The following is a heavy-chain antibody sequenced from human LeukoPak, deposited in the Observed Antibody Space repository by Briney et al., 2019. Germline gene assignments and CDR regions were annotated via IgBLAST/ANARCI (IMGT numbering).Heavy chain of an antibody. CDR3: ARIVGVSHSDY. Sequence: SQTLSLTCDISGDSDSLTSGASKWIRKSPSRGLEWVGRTYDRSKRYNDYPISLRGRITINTDTSKNQFSLQLSSVTPDVTAVYYCARIVGVSHSDYWGQGTLVTVSS. D-gene: IGHD1-26*01. V-gene: IGHV6-1*01. CDR1: GDSDSLTSGA. J-gene: IGHJ4*02. CDR2: TYDRSKRYN.